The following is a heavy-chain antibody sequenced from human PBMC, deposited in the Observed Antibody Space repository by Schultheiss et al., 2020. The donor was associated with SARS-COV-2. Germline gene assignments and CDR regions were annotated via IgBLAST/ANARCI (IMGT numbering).Heavy chain of an antibody. CDR1: GGSFSGYY. Sequence: SETLSLTCAVYGGSFSGYYWSWIRQHPGKGLEWIGYIYYSGSTNYNPSLKSRVTISVDTSKNQFSLKLSSVTAADTAVYYCARDSDFWSGYYFDYWGQGTLVTVSS. V-gene: IGHV4-59*12. D-gene: IGHD3-3*01. CDR3: ARDSDFWSGYYFDY. CDR2: IYYSGST. J-gene: IGHJ4*02.